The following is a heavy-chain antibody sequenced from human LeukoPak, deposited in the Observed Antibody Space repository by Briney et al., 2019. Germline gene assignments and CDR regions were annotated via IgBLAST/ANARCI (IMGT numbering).Heavy chain of an antibody. CDR3: ASRGSSRAKWDY. V-gene: IGHV3-20*04. D-gene: IGHD6-6*01. Sequence: GRSLRLSCAASGFTFDDHGMSWVRQAPGKGLEWVSTVNWNDGSTAYADSVKGRFTISRDNAKNSLYLQMNSLRAEDTAIYYCASRGSSRAKWDYRGQGTLVTVSS. CDR2: VNWNDGST. J-gene: IGHJ4*02. CDR1: GFTFDDHG.